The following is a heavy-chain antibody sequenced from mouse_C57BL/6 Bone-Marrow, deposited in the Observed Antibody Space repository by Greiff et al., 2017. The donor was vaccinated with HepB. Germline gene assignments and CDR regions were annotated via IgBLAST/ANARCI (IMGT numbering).Heavy chain of an antibody. D-gene: IGHD1-1*01. CDR3: AGGYYGNWFAY. CDR2: ILPGSGST. J-gene: IGHJ3*01. CDR1: GYTFSSYW. V-gene: IGHV1-9*01. Sequence: QVQLQQSGDEVMKPGASVKISCKATGYTFSSYWIEWIKQRPGHGLEWIGEILPGSGSTNYNEKLKGKATFTTETSSNTAYMELSRLTSEDSAVYYCAGGYYGNWFAYWGQGTLVTFSA.